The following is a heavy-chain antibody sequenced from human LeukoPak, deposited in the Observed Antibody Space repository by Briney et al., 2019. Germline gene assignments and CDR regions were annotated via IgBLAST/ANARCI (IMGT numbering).Heavy chain of an antibody. Sequence: ASVKVSCNVSGYSLTELSMHWGRQAPGKGTEWMGGFTLEDGDTIYARKFQGRVTMTEDASTDTAYMDLSSLRSEDTAVYFCVAANPGGLADYWGQGTLVTVSS. CDR2: FTLEDGDT. D-gene: IGHD1-26*01. CDR3: VAANPGGLADY. CDR1: GYSLTELS. V-gene: IGHV1-24*01. J-gene: IGHJ4*02.